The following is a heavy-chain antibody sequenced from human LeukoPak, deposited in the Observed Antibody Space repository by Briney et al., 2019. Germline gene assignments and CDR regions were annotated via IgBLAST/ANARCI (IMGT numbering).Heavy chain of an antibody. CDR1: GGSISSYY. D-gene: IGHD3-22*01. V-gene: IGHV4-4*07. J-gene: IGHJ6*03. CDR3: ARVRGDSSDYPTFYYYYYMDV. Sequence: SETLSLPCTVSGGSISSYYWSWIRQPAGKGLEWIGRIYTRGSTNYDPSIKSRVTMSVDTSKNQFSLKLSSVTAADTAVYYCARVRGDSSDYPTFYYYYYMDVWGKGTTVTVSS. CDR2: IYTRGST.